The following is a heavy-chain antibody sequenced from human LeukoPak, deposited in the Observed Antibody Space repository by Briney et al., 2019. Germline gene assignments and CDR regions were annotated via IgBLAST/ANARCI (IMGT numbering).Heavy chain of an antibody. J-gene: IGHJ4*02. CDR3: ARGRYRSGGSCYSDY. Sequence: PGGSLRLSCAASGFTFRSYAMHWVRQAPGKGLEYVSAISSNGGSTYYANSVKGRFTISRDNSKNTLYLQMGSLRAEDMAVYYCARGRYRSGGSCYSDYWGQGTLVTVSS. V-gene: IGHV3-64*01. CDR1: GFTFRSYA. CDR2: ISSNGGST. D-gene: IGHD2-15*01.